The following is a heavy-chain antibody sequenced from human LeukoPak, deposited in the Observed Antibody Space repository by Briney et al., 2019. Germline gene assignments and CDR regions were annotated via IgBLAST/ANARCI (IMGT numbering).Heavy chain of an antibody. V-gene: IGHV1-2*02. D-gene: IGHD4-17*01. CDR2: INPNSGGT. CDR3: ARGVMTTVTFPFGY. Sequence: GASVKVTCKASGYTFTGYYMHWVRQAPGQGLEWMGWINPNSGGTNYAQKFQGRVTMTRDTSISTAYMELSRLRSDDTAVYYCARGVMTTVTFPFGYWGQGTLVTVSS. CDR1: GYTFTGYY. J-gene: IGHJ4*02.